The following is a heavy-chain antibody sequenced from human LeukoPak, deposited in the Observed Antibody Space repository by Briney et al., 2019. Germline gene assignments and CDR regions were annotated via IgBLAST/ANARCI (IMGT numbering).Heavy chain of an antibody. CDR3: ATSSGWYRYDS. V-gene: IGHV4-4*02. D-gene: IGHD6-19*01. CDR1: GASIIGPKW. J-gene: IGHJ4*02. CDR2: IFHTGST. Sequence: PSETLSLTCTVSGASIIGPKWWNWVRLSPGKGLEWIGEIFHTGSTHYNPSLKSRVTIPVDTSKNQFSLILTSVTDADTAVYYCATSSGWYRYDSWGQGTLVTVSS.